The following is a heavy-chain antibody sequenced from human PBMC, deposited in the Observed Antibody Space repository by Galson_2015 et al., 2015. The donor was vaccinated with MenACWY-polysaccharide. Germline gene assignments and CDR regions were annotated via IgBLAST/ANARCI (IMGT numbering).Heavy chain of an antibody. J-gene: IGHJ6*02. D-gene: IGHD2-15*01. Sequence: SLRLSCAASGFTFDDYAMHWVRQAPGKGLEWVSGISWNSGSIGYADSVKGRFTISRDSAKNSLYLQMNSLRAGDTALYYCAKDYLVDYYYGMDVWGQGTTVTVSS. CDR2: ISWNSGSI. V-gene: IGHV3-9*01. CDR3: AKDYLVDYYYGMDV. CDR1: GFTFDDYA.